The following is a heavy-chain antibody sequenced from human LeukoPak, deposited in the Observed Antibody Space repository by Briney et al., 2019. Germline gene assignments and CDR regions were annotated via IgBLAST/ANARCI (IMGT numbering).Heavy chain of an antibody. CDR1: GFTFSTYG. J-gene: IGHJ4*02. CDR2: ISGSGDST. D-gene: IGHD3-10*01. V-gene: IGHV3-23*01. CDR3: AKDARLWFGEQNDY. Sequence: GGSLRLSCAASGFTFSTYGMSGVRQAPGKGLEGVAAISGSGDSTYYADSVKGRFTISRDNGKNRLDLQMNSLRAEATAIYYCAKDARLWFGEQNDYWGQGTLVTVSS.